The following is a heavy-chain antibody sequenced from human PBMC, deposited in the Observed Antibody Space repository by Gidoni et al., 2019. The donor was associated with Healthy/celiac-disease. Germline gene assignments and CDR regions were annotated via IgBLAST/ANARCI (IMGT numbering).Heavy chain of an antibody. V-gene: IGHV4-34*01. CDR2: INHSGST. J-gene: IGHJ4*02. CDR3: ARDFHLAATMILDY. Sequence: QVQLQQWGAGLLKPSETLSLTCAVYGGSFSGYYWSWIRQPPGKGLEWIGEINHSGSTNYNPSLKSRVTISVDTSKNQFSLKLSSVTAADTAVYYCARDFHLAATMILDYWGQGTLVTVSS. CDR1: GGSFSGYY. D-gene: IGHD6-25*01.